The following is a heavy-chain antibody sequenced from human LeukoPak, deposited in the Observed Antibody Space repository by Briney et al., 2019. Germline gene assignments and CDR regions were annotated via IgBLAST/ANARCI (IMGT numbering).Heavy chain of an antibody. Sequence: GGSLRLSCATSGFTFSNYAMNWVRQAPGKGLEWVSYISTSGSAKHYADSVKGRFTISRDNAKNSLYLQMNSLRAEDTAVYYCARGWLISWGQGTLVTVSS. CDR1: GFTFSNYA. V-gene: IGHV3-48*03. J-gene: IGHJ4*02. D-gene: IGHD5-12*01. CDR2: ISTSGSAK. CDR3: ARGWLIS.